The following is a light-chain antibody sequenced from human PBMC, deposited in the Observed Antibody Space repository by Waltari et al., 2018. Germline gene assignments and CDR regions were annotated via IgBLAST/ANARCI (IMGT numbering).Light chain of an antibody. CDR3: TSYAGRSTLI. CDR2: EVV. V-gene: IGLV2-23*02. J-gene: IGLJ2*01. CDR1: SSDVGNYNL. Sequence: QSALTQPASVSGSPGPSITISCTGPSSDVGNYNLVSWYQQYPGKAPKLVIYEVVKRPPSVSSRFSGSKSGSTASLTISGLQPEDEGNYYCTSYAGRSTLIFGGGT.